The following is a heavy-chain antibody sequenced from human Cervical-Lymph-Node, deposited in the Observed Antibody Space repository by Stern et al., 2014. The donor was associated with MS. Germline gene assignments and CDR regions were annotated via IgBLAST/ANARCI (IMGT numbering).Heavy chain of an antibody. Sequence: QVQLVASGGGLVKPGGSLRLSCAASGFTFSDYYMTWIRQAPGKGLEWLSYISSRGRNKYYADSVKGRFTISRDNAKNALYLQMHDLRAEDTAVYYCARDQITGVAEASYYSDYGMDVWGQGISVTVSS. CDR1: GFTFSDYY. CDR2: ISSRGRNK. CDR3: ARDQITGVAEASYYSDYGMDV. V-gene: IGHV3-11*01. J-gene: IGHJ6*02. D-gene: IGHD4-23*01.